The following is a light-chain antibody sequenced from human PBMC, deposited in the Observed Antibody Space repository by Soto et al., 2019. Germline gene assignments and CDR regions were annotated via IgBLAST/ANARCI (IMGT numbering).Light chain of an antibody. CDR2: LAS. CDR3: CQALRTPA. V-gene: IGKV2-28*01. CDR1: QSLLHSNGYNY. J-gene: IGKJ1*01. Sequence: DVVMTQSPLSLPVTPGEPASISCRSSQSLLHSNGYNYLDWYVQKPGQSPQILIYLASTRASGVPDRFSGSGSGTDFTLTIIRVETEDVGVYYCCQALRTPAFGQGTKVEIK.